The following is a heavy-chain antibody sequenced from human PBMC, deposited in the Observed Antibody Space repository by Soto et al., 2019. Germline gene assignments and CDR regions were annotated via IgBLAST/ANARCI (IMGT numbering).Heavy chain of an antibody. CDR2: ISSDGSST. CDR3: ARGSYGVFDM. J-gene: IGHJ3*02. CDR1: GFTSSSYW. D-gene: IGHD1-26*01. V-gene: IGHV3-74*01. Sequence: EVQLVESGGGLVQPGGSLRLSCAASGFTSSSYWIHWVRQAPGKGLVWVSRISSDGSSTNYADSVKGRFTISRDNAKNTLYLQMNSLRAEDTAVYYCARGSYGVFDMWGQGTMVTVSS.